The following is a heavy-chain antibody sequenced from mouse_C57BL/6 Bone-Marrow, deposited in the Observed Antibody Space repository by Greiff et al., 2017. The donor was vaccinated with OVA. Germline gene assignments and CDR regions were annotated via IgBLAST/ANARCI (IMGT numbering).Heavy chain of an antibody. CDR1: GYAFSSSW. D-gene: IGHD1-1*01. CDR2: IYPGDGDT. CDR3: ARDGDITTVVATDAY. Sequence: VQLKESGPELVKPGASVKISCKASGYAFSSSWMNWVKQRPGQGLEWIGRIYPGDGDTNYNGKFKGKATLTADKSSSTAYMQLSSLTSDDSAVYFCARDGDITTVVATDAYWGQGTLVTVSA. J-gene: IGHJ3*01. V-gene: IGHV1-82*01.